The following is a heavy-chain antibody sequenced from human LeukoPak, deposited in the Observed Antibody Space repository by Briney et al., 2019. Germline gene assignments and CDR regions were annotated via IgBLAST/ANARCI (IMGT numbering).Heavy chain of an antibody. CDR2: ISYDGSNK. J-gene: IGHJ4*02. CDR3: ASVPYSGGWSGLDY. Sequence: PGGSLRLSCAASGFTFSSYAMHWVRQAPGKGLEWVAVISYDGSNKYYADSVKGRFTISRDNSKNTLYLQMNSLRAEDTAVYYCASVPYSGGWSGLDYWGQGTLVTVSS. V-gene: IGHV3-30*04. D-gene: IGHD6-19*01. CDR1: GFTFSSYA.